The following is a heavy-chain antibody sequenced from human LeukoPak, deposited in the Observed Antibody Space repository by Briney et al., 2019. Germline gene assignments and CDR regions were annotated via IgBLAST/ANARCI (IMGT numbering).Heavy chain of an antibody. CDR2: ISSKGNVK. CDR1: GFTFSRYG. CDR3: ARGAINSAAS. Sequence: GRSLRLSCAASGFTFSRYGMHWVRQAPGKGPEGAAVISSKGNVKYYIDSVKGRFAICRDNSKDTLVLEMSGLRGEDRAVYYCARGAINSAASWGRGTLVTVSS. V-gene: IGHV3-30*03. J-gene: IGHJ5*02. D-gene: IGHD4-23*01.